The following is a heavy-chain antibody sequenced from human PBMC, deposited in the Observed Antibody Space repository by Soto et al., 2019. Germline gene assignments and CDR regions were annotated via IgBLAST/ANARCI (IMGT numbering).Heavy chain of an antibody. CDR3: ARDRASYGGNLGFDY. CDR2: FDPEDGET. J-gene: IGHJ4*02. D-gene: IGHD4-17*01. Sequence: GASVKVSCKVSGYTLTELSMHWVRQAPGKGLEWMGGFDPEDGETIYAQKFQGRVTMTRDTSTSTAYMELSSLRSEDTAVYYCARDRASYGGNLGFDYWGQGTLVTVSS. V-gene: IGHV1-24*01. CDR1: GYTLTELS.